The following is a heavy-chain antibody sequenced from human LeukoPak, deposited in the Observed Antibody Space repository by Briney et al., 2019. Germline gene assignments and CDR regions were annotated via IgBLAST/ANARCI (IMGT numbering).Heavy chain of an antibody. CDR2: IYYSGST. CDR1: GGFISSSGYY. D-gene: IGHD3-3*01. CDR3: ARGRRLITIFGVVTYYFDY. Sequence: SETLSLTCAVSGGFISSSGYYWGWIRQPPGKELEWIGYIYYSGSTYYNPSLKSRVTISVDTSKNQFSLKLSSVTAADTAVYYCARGRRLITIFGVVTYYFDYWGQGTLVTVSS. J-gene: IGHJ4*02. V-gene: IGHV4-31*11.